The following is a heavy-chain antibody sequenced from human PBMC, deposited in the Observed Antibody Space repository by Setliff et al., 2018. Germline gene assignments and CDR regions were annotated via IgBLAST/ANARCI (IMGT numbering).Heavy chain of an antibody. Sequence: GGSLRLSCAASGFTSSTYRMHWVRQAPGKGLEWVAVIWDDGGNKYHADSVKGRFTISRDNSKNTLYLQMNSLRPEDTAVYYCARTCSGSGCYAGLESWGQGTPVTVS. D-gene: IGHD2-15*01. CDR3: ARTCSGSGCYAGLES. V-gene: IGHV3-33*08. CDR1: GFTSSTYR. CDR2: IWDDGGNK. J-gene: IGHJ4*02.